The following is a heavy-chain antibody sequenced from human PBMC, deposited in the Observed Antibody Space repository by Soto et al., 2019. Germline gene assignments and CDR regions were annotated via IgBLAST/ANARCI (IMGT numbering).Heavy chain of an antibody. D-gene: IGHD3-22*01. CDR3: AKKNSGYYFNVFVYFDS. Sequence: PGGSLRLSCAASGFTFSSYSMNWVRQAPGKGLEWVSYISSSSSTIYYADSVKGRFTISRDNAKNSLYLQMNSLRDEDTAVYYCAKKNSGYYFNVFVYFDSWGQGNMVTVSS. CDR2: ISSSSSTI. J-gene: IGHJ4*02. CDR1: GFTFSSYS. V-gene: IGHV3-48*02.